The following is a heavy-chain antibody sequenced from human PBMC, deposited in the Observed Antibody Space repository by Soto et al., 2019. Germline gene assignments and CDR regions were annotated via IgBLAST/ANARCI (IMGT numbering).Heavy chain of an antibody. J-gene: IGHJ6*02. CDR1: GYTFTSYY. D-gene: IGHD5-18*01. CDR2: INPSGGST. V-gene: IGHV1-46*01. Sequence: ASVKVSCKASGYTFTSYYMHWVRQAPGQGLEWMGIINPSGGSTSYAQKFQGRVTMTRDTSTSTVYMELSSLRSEDTAVYYCARDRVDTAMVNYYYGMDVWGQGTTVTVS. CDR3: ARDRVDTAMVNYYYGMDV.